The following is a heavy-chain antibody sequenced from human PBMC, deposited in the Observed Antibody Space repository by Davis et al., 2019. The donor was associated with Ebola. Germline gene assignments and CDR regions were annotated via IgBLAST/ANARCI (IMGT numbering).Heavy chain of an antibody. CDR1: GYSFTSYW. J-gene: IGHJ5*02. CDR2: IDPSDSYT. D-gene: IGHD3-3*01. Sequence: HRESLKISCKGSGYSFTSYWISWVRQMPGKGLEWMGRIDPSDSYTDYSPSFQGHVTISADKSISTAYLQWSSLKASDTAMYYCAGEGAIFGVGGVNWFDPWGQGTLVTVSS. V-gene: IGHV5-10-1*01. CDR3: AGEGAIFGVGGVNWFDP.